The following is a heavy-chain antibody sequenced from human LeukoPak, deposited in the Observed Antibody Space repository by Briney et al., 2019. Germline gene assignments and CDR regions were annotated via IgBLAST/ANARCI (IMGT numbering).Heavy chain of an antibody. CDR3: ARDVGCSSTSCYLAFDI. Sequence: SETLSLTCAVYGGSFSGYYWSWIRQPPGKGLEWIGEINHSGSTNYNPSLKSRVTISVDTSKNQFSLKLSSVTAADTAVYYCARDVGCSSTSCYLAFDIWGQGTMVTVSS. D-gene: IGHD2-2*01. CDR1: GGSFSGYY. J-gene: IGHJ3*02. CDR2: INHSGST. V-gene: IGHV4-34*01.